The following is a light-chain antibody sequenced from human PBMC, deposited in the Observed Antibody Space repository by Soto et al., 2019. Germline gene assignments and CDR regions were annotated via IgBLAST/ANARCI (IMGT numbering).Light chain of an antibody. CDR2: KAS. CDR1: QSISSW. J-gene: IGKJ4*01. V-gene: IGKV1-5*03. Sequence: DIQMTQSPSTLSASVGDRVTITCRASQSISSWLDWYQQKPGKAPNLLIYKASSLESGVPSRFSGSGSGTEFTLTISSLQPDDFANYYCQPDNSYPLTFGGGTKMEIK. CDR3: QPDNSYPLT.